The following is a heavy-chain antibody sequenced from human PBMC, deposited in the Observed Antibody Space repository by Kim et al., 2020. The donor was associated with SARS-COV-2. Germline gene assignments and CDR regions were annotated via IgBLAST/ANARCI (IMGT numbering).Heavy chain of an antibody. Sequence: SETLSLTCTVSGGSISSGGYYWSWIRQHPGKGLEWIGYIYYSGSTYYNPSLKSRVTISVDTSKNQFSLKLSSVTAADTAVYYCARDTVPHYYDSSGYYYRGLVHAFDIWGQGTMVTVSS. D-gene: IGHD3-22*01. CDR3: ARDTVPHYYDSSGYYYRGLVHAFDI. V-gene: IGHV4-31*03. CDR2: IYYSGST. CDR1: GGSISSGGYY. J-gene: IGHJ3*02.